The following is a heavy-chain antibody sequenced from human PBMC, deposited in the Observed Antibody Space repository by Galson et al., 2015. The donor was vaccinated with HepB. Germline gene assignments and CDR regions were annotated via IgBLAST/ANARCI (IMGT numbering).Heavy chain of an antibody. CDR3: ARDYLEWLLSGNDY. Sequence: SLRLSCAASGFTFSSYGMHWVRQAPGKGLEWVAVISYDGSNKYYADSVKGRFTISRDNSKNTLYLQMNSLRAEDTAVYYCARDYLEWLLSGNDYWGQGTLVTVSS. CDR1: GFTFSSYG. CDR2: ISYDGSNK. D-gene: IGHD3-3*01. J-gene: IGHJ4*02. V-gene: IGHV3-30*03.